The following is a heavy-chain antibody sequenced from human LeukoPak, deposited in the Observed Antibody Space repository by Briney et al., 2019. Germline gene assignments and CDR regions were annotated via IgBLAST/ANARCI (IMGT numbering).Heavy chain of an antibody. CDR3: ARWKQGIAVATGMG. D-gene: IGHD6-19*01. CDR2: IYTNGGT. Sequence: PSQTLSLTCSVSGDSINSGNYYWSWIRQPAGKGLQWIGLIYTNGGTHYNPSLKRRVTISIDSSKNHFSLNVTSVTAADTAVYYCARWKQGIAVATGMGWGPGTLVTVPS. V-gene: IGHV4-61*02. CDR1: GDSINSGNYY. J-gene: IGHJ4*02.